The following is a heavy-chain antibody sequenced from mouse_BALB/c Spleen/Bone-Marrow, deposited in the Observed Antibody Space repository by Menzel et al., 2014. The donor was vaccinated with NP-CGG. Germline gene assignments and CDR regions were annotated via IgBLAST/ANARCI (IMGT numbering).Heavy chain of an antibody. J-gene: IGHJ3*01. V-gene: IGHV7-3*02. CDR2: IRNKANGYTT. Sequence: EVKLMESGGGLVQPGGSLRLSWATSGFTFTDNYMSWVRQPPGKALEWLGFIRNKANGYTTEYSASVKGRFTISRDNSQSILYLQMNTLRAEDSATYYCARDSDWFAYWGQGTLVTVSA. CDR3: ARDSDWFAY. CDR1: GFTFTDNY.